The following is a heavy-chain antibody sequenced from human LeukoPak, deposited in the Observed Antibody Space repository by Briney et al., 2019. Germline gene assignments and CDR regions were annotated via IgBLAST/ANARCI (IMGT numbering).Heavy chain of an antibody. D-gene: IGHD2-8*01. V-gene: IGHV4-30-4*07. CDR2: IYYSGST. CDR1: GGSISSGGYS. J-gene: IGHJ5*02. Sequence: SETLSLTCAVSGGSISSGGYSWSWIRQPPGKGLDWIGYIYYSGSTYYNPSLKSRVTISVDTSKNQFSLKLSSVTAADTAVYYCARGYCTNGVCEDWFDPWGQGTLVTVSS. CDR3: ARGYCTNGVCEDWFDP.